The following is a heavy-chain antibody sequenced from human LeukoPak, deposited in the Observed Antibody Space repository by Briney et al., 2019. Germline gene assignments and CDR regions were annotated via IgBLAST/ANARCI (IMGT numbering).Heavy chain of an antibody. D-gene: IGHD5-12*01. CDR3: ARELWLQSLYYYYGMDV. CDR2: IYSGGST. V-gene: IGHV3-66*01. J-gene: IGHJ6*02. CDR1: GFTVSSNY. Sequence: SGGSLRLSCAASGFTVSSNYMSWVRQAPGKGLEWVSVIYSGGSTYYADSVKGRFTISRDNSKNTLYLQMNSLRAEDTAVYYCARELWLQSLYYYYGMDVWGQGTTVTVSS.